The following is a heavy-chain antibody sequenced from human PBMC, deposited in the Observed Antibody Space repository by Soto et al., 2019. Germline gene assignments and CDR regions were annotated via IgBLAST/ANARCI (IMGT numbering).Heavy chain of an antibody. J-gene: IGHJ4*02. CDR2: ISYDGSNK. CDR3: AKDQGWDVWSGSAFDY. V-gene: IGHV3-30*18. CDR1: GFTFSSYG. Sequence: GGSLRLSCAASGFTFSSYGMHWVRQAPGKGLEWVAVISYDGSNKYYADSVKGRFTISRDNSKNPLYLQMNSLRAEDTAVYYCAKDQGWDVWSGSAFDYWGQGTLVTVSS. D-gene: IGHD3-3*01.